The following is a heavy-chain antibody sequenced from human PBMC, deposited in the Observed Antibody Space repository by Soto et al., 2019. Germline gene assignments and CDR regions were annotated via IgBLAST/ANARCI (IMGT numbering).Heavy chain of an antibody. CDR2: IIPLYGTV. D-gene: IGHD3-10*01. CDR1: GGTFNSYG. V-gene: IGHV1-69*06. CDR3: ARVRVIRGVIPSHFGL. J-gene: IGHJ4*02. Sequence: QAHLAQSGAEVKKPGSSVTVSCKASGGTFNSYGISWVRQAPGQGLDWMGVIIPLYGTVNYAQKFQGRVSITADKSTSTAYMDLNSLRSDDTAVYYCARVRVIRGVIPSHFGLWGQGTRSPSPQ.